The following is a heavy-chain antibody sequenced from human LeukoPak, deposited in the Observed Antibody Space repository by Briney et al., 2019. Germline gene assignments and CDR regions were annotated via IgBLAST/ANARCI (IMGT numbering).Heavy chain of an antibody. D-gene: IGHD6-19*01. V-gene: IGHV4-39*07. CDR3: VRDYSSGWSRGRLESPSHWFDP. CDR2: IHHSGST. CDR1: GGSLSSSSYY. J-gene: IGHJ5*02. Sequence: PSETLSLTCTVSGGSLSSSSYYWGWIRQPPGKGLEWIGSIHHSGSTYYTPSLKSRVIISADMSNNQFSLTLSSVTAADTAVYYCVRDYSSGWSRGRLESPSHWFDPWGQGILVTVSS.